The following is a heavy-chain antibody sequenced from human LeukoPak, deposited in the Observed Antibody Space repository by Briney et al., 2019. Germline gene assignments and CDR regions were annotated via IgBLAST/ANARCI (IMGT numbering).Heavy chain of an antibody. CDR3: ARNLGLGGSN. CDR1: GFIFSNSW. V-gene: IGHV3-74*01. D-gene: IGHD3-16*01. CDR2: MYGDMSDI. J-gene: IGHJ4*02. Sequence: GGSLRLSCEVSGFIFSNSWMHWVRHTPGKGLVWVSRMYGDMSDISYADSVKGRFTISRDNAKNTVYLQMNSLRVEDTAVYYCARNLGLGGSNGGQGTLVPVSA.